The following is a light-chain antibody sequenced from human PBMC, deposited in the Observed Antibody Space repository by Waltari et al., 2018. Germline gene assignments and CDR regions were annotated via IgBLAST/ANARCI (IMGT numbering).Light chain of an antibody. CDR2: WAS. Sequence: DIVMTQSPDSLAVSLGERATINCKSSQSVLYSSNNKNYLAWYQQKPGQPPKLLIYWASTRESGVPDRFSGSGSGTDFTLTISSLQAEDVAVYYCQQRHDWPLNFGGGTKLEIK. CDR1: QSVLYSSNNKNY. CDR3: QQRHDWPLN. V-gene: IGKV4-1*01. J-gene: IGKJ4*01.